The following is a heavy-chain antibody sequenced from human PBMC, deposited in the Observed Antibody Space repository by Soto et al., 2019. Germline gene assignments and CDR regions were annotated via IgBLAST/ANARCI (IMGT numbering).Heavy chain of an antibody. V-gene: IGHV3-23*01. J-gene: IGHJ4*02. D-gene: IGHD3-3*01. CDR3: AKAGPNPGYDFWYVYFDY. CDR2: ISGSGGST. Sequence: GGSLRLSCAASGFTFSSYAMSWVRQAPGKGLEWVSAISGSGGSTYYADSVKGRFTISRDNSKNTLYLQMNSLRAEDTAVYYCAKAGPNPGYDFWYVYFDYWGQGTLVTVSS. CDR1: GFTFSSYA.